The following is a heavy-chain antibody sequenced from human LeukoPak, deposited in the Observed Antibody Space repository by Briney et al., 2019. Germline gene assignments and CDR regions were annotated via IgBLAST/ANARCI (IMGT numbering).Heavy chain of an antibody. V-gene: IGHV1-69*05. Sequence: ASVKVSCKASGGTFSSYAISWVRQAPGQGLEWMGGIIPIFGTANYAQKFQGRVTITTDESTSTAYMELSSLRSEDTAVYYCARDDRSGYYYNWFDPWGQGTLVTVSS. CDR2: IIPIFGTA. CDR1: GGTFSSYA. D-gene: IGHD3-22*01. CDR3: ARDDRSGYYYNWFDP. J-gene: IGHJ5*02.